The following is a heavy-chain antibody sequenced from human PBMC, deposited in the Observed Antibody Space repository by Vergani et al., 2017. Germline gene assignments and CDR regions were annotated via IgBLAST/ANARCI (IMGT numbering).Heavy chain of an antibody. Sequence: QGQLQESGPGLVKPSETLAPTCTVSGVSIRRYYWSWLRQPPGQGLECLGYISYSGSRSTNYNPSLKSRVTISMDTSQNQFSLELYSVTAADTAVYYCARYPCCSGGSCYRGFEYWGQGSLITVSS. CDR1: GVSIRRYY. CDR3: ARYPCCSGGSCYRGFEY. D-gene: IGHD2-15*01. V-gene: IGHV4-59*01. CDR2: ISYSGSRST. J-gene: IGHJ4*02.